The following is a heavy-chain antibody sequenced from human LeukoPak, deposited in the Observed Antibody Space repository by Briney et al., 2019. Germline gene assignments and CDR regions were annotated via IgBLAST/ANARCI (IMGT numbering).Heavy chain of an antibody. V-gene: IGHV3-7*01. CDR3: AKVAKYYYGSETYYFFEH. J-gene: IGHJ4*02. CDR1: GFTFTTYW. Sequence: GESLRLSCAASGFTFTTYWMSWVRQAPGKGLEWVANIKQDGTEKYYVDSVKGRFTISRDNAKNSLYLQMNSLRVEDTAVCYCAKVAKYYYGSETYYFFEHWGQGTPVTASS. D-gene: IGHD3-10*01. CDR2: IKQDGTEK.